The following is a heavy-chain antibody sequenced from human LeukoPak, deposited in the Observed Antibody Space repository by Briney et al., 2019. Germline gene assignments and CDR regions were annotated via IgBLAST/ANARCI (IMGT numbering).Heavy chain of an antibody. Sequence: PSETLSLTCAVYGGSFSGFYWSWIRQPPGKGLEWIGYIYYNGSTNYNPSLKSRVTISVDTSKNQFSLKLSSVTAADTAVYYCARSIVGAQLYFDYWGQGTLVTVSS. CDR3: ARSIVGAQLYFDY. J-gene: IGHJ4*02. CDR1: GGSFSGFY. V-gene: IGHV4-59*01. D-gene: IGHD1-26*01. CDR2: IYYNGST.